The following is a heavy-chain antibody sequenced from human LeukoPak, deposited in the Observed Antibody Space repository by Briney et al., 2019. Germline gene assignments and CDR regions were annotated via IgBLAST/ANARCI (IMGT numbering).Heavy chain of an antibody. J-gene: IGHJ4*02. CDR2: IYHSGST. CDR1: GYSISSGYY. CDR3: ARAYYGSGTFDY. V-gene: IGHV4-38-2*01. Sequence: PSETLSLTCAVSGYSISSGYYWGWIRQPPGKGLEGIGSIYHSGSTYYNPSLKSRVTISVDTSKNQFSLKLSSVPAADTAVYYCARAYYGSGTFDYWGQGTLVTVSS. D-gene: IGHD3-10*01.